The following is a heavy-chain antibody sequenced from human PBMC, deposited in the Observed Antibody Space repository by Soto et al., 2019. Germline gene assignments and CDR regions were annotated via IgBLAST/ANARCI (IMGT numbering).Heavy chain of an antibody. CDR3: ARGGRDAYDWFDP. D-gene: IGHD3-16*01. Sequence: EAQLVESGGGLVQPGGSLRVSCAVSGFTFSEYWMSWVRQAPGKGLEGVAKIKQDGSEKDYVDSVKGRFTHSRDNANTSPALHMYNLRVEDTAIYYCARGGRDAYDWFDPWGQGTLVTVSS. CDR2: IKQDGSEK. CDR1: GFTFSEYW. V-gene: IGHV3-7*01. J-gene: IGHJ5*02.